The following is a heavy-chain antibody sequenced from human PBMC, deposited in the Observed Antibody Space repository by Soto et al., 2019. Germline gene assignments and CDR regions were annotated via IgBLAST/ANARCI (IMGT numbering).Heavy chain of an antibody. CDR1: GGSISSGGYY. V-gene: IGHV4-31*03. Sequence: PSETLSLTCTVSGGSISSGGYYWSWIRQHPGKGLEWIGYIYYSGSTYYNPSLKSRVTISVDTSKNQFSLKLSSVTAADTAVYYCAVRRHYGDFFDYWGQGTLVTVSS. J-gene: IGHJ4*02. CDR2: IYYSGST. D-gene: IGHD4-17*01. CDR3: AVRRHYGDFFDY.